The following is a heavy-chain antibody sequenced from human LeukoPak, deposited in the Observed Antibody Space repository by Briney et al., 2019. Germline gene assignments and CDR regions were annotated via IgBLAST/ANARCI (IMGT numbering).Heavy chain of an antibody. CDR1: GFTFSSYA. CDR2: ISYDGSNK. CDR3: ASGGTTVTTYFDY. J-gene: IGHJ4*02. D-gene: IGHD4-17*01. Sequence: GGSLRLSCAASGFTFSSYAMHWVRQAPGKGVEWVAVISYDGSNKYYADSVKGRFTISRDNSKNTLYLQMNSLRAEDTAVYYCASGGTTVTTYFDYWGQGTLVTVSS. V-gene: IGHV3-30-3*01.